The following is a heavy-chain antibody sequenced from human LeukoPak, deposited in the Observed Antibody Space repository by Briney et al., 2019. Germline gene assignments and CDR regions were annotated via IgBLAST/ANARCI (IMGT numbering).Heavy chain of an antibody. J-gene: IGHJ6*02. CDR3: ASGIPGNGMDV. CDR2: ISSSSSTI. V-gene: IGHV3-48*04. D-gene: IGHD2-2*01. CDR1: GFTFSSYS. Sequence: GGSLRLSCAASGFTFSSYSMNWVRRAPGKGLEWVSYISSSSSTIYYADSVKGRFTISRDNAKNSLYLQMNSLRAEDTAVYYCASGIPGNGMDVWGQGTTVTVSS.